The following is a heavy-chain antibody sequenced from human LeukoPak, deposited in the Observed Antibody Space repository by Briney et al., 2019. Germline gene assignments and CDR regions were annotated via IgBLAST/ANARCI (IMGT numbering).Heavy chain of an antibody. CDR3: ARDRFTMIVGDDGEYFQH. V-gene: IGHV3-66*01. CDR2: IYSGGST. J-gene: IGHJ1*01. Sequence: PGGSLRLSCAASGFTVSSNYMSRVRQAPGKGLERVSVIYSGGSTYYADSVKGRFTISRDNSKNTLYLQMNSLRAEDTAVYYCARDRFTMIVGDDGEYFQHWGQGTLVTVSS. D-gene: IGHD3-22*01. CDR1: GFTVSSNY.